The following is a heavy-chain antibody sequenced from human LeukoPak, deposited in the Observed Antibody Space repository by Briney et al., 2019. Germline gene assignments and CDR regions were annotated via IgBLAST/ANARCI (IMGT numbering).Heavy chain of an antibody. CDR3: ARAEDIVVVPAAYFDY. CDR1: GFTFSSYW. V-gene: IGHV3-7*03. Sequence: GGSLRLSCAASGFTFSSYWMSWVRQAPGKGLEWVANIKQDGSEKYYVDSVKGRFTISGDNAKNSLYLQMNSLRAEDTAVYYCARAEDIVVVPAAYFDYWGQGTLVTVSS. CDR2: IKQDGSEK. J-gene: IGHJ4*02. D-gene: IGHD2-2*01.